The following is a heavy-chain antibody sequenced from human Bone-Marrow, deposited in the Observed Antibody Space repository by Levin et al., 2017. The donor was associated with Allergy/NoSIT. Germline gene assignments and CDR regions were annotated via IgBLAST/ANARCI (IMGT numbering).Heavy chain of an antibody. CDR1: GFSLSSTEVG. V-gene: IGHV2-5*02. D-gene: IGHD3-10*01. CDR2: VYWDDDK. CDR3: VRASHTGWFDP. Sequence: SGPTLVKPTQTLTLTCTFSGFSLSSTEVGVGWVRQPPGKALEWLALVYWDDDKRYSPSLRSRLNISKDTSGTRVVLTLSNLDPVDTATYYCVRASHTGWFDPWGQGTLVTVSS. J-gene: IGHJ5*02.